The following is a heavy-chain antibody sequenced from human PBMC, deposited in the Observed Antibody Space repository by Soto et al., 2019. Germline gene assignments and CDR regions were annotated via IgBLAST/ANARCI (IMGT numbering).Heavy chain of an antibody. CDR1: GYTFTDYS. CDR2: INPASGKT. Sequence: ASVKVSCKASGYTFTDYSLQWVRQAPGQRLEWMGWINPASGKTKYSQKFQGRVTITRDTSASTAYMELSSLTSEDTALYYCARDLWLGESFRYYFDYWAQGTLVTVST. V-gene: IGHV1-3*01. CDR3: ARDLWLGESFRYYFDY. D-gene: IGHD3-10*01. J-gene: IGHJ4*01.